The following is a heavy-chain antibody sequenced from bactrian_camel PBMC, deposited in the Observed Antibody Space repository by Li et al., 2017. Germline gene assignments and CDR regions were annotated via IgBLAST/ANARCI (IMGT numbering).Heavy chain of an antibody. CDR1: GDMLRTYC. CDR2: IGQHGDT. V-gene: IGHV3S53*01. J-gene: IGHJ4*01. CDR3: AFEIQPRVGGLDYSQGAPMAPLCPTQGY. Sequence: VQLVESGGGSVQAGGSLRLSCAASGDMLRTYCMGWIRQAPGKEREGVAAIGQHGDTSYADSVKGRFTISQDNAKNTLYLQMNSLKPEDTGMYYCAFEIQPRVGGLDYSQGAPMAPLCPTQGYWGQGTQVTVS. D-gene: IGHD7*01.